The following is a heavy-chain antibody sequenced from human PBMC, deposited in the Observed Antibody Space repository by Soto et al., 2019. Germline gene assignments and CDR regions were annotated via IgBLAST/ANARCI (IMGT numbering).Heavy chain of an antibody. J-gene: IGHJ4*02. Sequence: PGESLKISCKGSGYSFTSYWIAWVRQMPGKGLEWMGIIYPGDSDTRYSPSFQGQVTISADNSISTAYLQWSCLKATDTAMYYCARGLTATLDPYHLDYWGQGTLVT. CDR1: GYSFTSYW. CDR3: ARGLTATLDPYHLDY. D-gene: IGHD1-20*01. CDR2: IYPGDSDT. V-gene: IGHV5-51*01.